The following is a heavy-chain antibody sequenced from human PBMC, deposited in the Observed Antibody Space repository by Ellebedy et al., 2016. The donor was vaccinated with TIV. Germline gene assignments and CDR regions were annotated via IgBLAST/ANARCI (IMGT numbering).Heavy chain of an antibody. Sequence: PGGFLRLSCEASGFSFSIYGMHWVRQAPGKGLERVAVIWYDGVNIYYTASVKGRFTISRDNSKNTLYLQMNSLRAEDTAVYYCARDRDSYDNSGYLGYWGQGTLVTVSS. CDR2: IWYDGVNI. CDR3: ARDRDSYDNSGYLGY. J-gene: IGHJ4*02. V-gene: IGHV3-33*01. CDR1: GFSFSIYG. D-gene: IGHD3-22*01.